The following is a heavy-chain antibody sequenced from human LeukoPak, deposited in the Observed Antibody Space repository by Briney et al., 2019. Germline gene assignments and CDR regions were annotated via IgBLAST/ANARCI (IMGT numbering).Heavy chain of an antibody. CDR3: AREGVGATSFSFDY. V-gene: IGHV4-59*01. CDR2: IYYSGST. CDR1: GGSICSYY. J-gene: IGHJ4*02. D-gene: IGHD1-26*01. Sequence: PSETLSLTCTVSGGSICSYYWSWIRQPPGKGLEWIGYIYYSGSTNYNPSLKSRVTISVDTSKNQFSLKLSSVTAADTAVYYCAREGVGATSFSFDYWGQGTLVTVSS.